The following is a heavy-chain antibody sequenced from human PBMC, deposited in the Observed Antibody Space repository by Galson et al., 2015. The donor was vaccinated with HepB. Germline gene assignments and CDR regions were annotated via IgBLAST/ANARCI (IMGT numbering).Heavy chain of an antibody. D-gene: IGHD3-22*01. Sequence: SLRLSCAASGFTVSSNYMSWVRQAPGKGLEWVSVIYSGGSTYYTDSVKGRITISRDNSKNTLYLQINSLRADDTAVYYCASHLDSSGYYSINYWGQGTLVTVSS. CDR1: GFTVSSNY. CDR2: IYSGGST. V-gene: IGHV3-53*01. CDR3: ASHLDSSGYYSINY. J-gene: IGHJ4*02.